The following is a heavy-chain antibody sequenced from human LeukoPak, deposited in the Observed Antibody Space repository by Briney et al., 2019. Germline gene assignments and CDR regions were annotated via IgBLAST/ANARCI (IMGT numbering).Heavy chain of an antibody. Sequence: PGGSLRLSCAASGFTFSVYAMGWVRQAPGKGLEWIADITISGHTKNYADSVKGRFSISRDNARTSLYLQMHSLRVEDTGVYYCARGDPHADLWGQGTLVTVSS. V-gene: IGHV3-48*04. CDR1: GFTFSVYA. CDR2: ITISGHTK. D-gene: IGHD1-26*01. J-gene: IGHJ5*02. CDR3: ARGDPHADL.